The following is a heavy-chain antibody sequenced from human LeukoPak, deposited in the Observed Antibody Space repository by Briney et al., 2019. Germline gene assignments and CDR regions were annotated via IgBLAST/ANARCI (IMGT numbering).Heavy chain of an antibody. V-gene: IGHV3-30-3*01. CDR1: GFTFSSYA. D-gene: IGHD1-26*01. CDR2: ISYDGSNK. CDR3: ARDPGLGATKGLDY. J-gene: IGHJ4*02. Sequence: HPGRSLRLSCAASGFTFSSYAMHWVRQAPGKGLEWVAVISYDGSNKYYADSVKGRFTISRDNSKNTLYLQMNSLRAEDTAVYYCARDPGLGATKGLDYWGQGTLVTVSS.